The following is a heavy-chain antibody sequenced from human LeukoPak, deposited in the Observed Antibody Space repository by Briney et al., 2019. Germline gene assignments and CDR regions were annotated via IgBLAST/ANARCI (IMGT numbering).Heavy chain of an antibody. CDR2: IGGSGDNT. D-gene: IGHD1-14*01. J-gene: IGHJ4*02. Sequence: PGGSLRLSCAASGFTFSSYAMSWVRQAPGKGLEWVSSIGGSGDNTFYADSVKDRFTISRDNSKNTLYLQMNSLRAEDTAVYYCARHPPNPSDYWGQGTLVTVSS. V-gene: IGHV3-23*01. CDR1: GFTFSSYA. CDR3: ARHPPNPSDY.